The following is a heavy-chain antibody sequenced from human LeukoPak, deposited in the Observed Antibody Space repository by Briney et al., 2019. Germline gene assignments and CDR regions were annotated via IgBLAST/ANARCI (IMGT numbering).Heavy chain of an antibody. CDR1: GFTFSSYE. CDR3: ARWAYFDY. V-gene: IGHV3-48*03. J-gene: IGHJ4*02. CDR2: ISSSGSII. Sequence: GGSLRLSCTASGFTFSSYEMNWVRQAPRKGLEWLLYISSSGSIIYYADSVKGRFTISRDNAKNSLFLQMNSLRVEDTAVYYCARWAYFDYWGQGTLVTVSS.